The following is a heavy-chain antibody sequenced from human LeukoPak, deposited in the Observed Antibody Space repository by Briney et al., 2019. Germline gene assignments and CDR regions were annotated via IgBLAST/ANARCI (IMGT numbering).Heavy chain of an antibody. D-gene: IGHD4-17*01. CDR1: GFSLSTIGVV. J-gene: IGHJ4*02. CDR3: AHRPVYGDLTHFDY. CDR2: IYWNDDK. Sequence: SVPTLVNPTKTLTLTGTFPGFSLSTIGVVVGWIRNPPGKALEWLALIYWNDDKRYSPSLKSRLTITKDTSKNQVVLTMTNMDPVDTATYYCAHRPVYGDLTHFDYWGQGTLVTVSS. V-gene: IGHV2-5*01.